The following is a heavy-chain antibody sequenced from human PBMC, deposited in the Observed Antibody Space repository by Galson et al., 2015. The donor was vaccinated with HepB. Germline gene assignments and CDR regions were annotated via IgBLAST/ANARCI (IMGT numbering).Heavy chain of an antibody. Sequence: QVQLQESGPGLVKPSETLSLTCTVSGGSMSSYYWSWIRQPPGKGLEWIGYIYYTGNTNYNPSLKSRVTISVDTSKNHFSLKVNSLTAADTAVYYCARGRYGPEFDYWGQGMLVTVSS. CDR3: ARGRYGPEFDY. CDR1: GGSMSSYY. CDR2: IYYTGNT. D-gene: IGHD5-18*01. J-gene: IGHJ4*02. V-gene: IGHV4-59*01.